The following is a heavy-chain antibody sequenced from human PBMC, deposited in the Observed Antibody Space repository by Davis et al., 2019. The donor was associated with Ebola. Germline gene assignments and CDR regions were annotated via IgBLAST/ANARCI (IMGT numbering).Heavy chain of an antibody. D-gene: IGHD6-19*01. J-gene: IGHJ3*01. V-gene: IGHV3-23*01. CDR1: GFTFSSYG. Sequence: GGSLRLSCAASGFTFSSYGMHWVRRAPGKGLEWVSTLGLSADTYYADSVKGRFTISRDNSKNTLHLQMNSLRVEDTAIYYCAKDTSNVWFDVWGQGTMVTVSS. CDR3: AKDTSNVWFDV. CDR2: LGLSADT.